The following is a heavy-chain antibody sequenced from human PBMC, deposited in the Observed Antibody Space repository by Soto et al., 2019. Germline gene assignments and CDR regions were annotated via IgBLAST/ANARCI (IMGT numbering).Heavy chain of an antibody. D-gene: IGHD2-2*01. Sequence: PSETLSLTCTVSGGSISSGGYYWSWIRQHPGKGLEWIGYIYYSGSTYYNPSLKSRVTISVDTSKNQFSLKLSSVTAADTAVYSCASGWSSIPAAMLHDAFDIWGRGTMVPVSS. CDR3: ASGWSSIPAAMLHDAFDI. V-gene: IGHV4-31*03. J-gene: IGHJ3*02. CDR1: GGSISSGGYY. CDR2: IYYSGST.